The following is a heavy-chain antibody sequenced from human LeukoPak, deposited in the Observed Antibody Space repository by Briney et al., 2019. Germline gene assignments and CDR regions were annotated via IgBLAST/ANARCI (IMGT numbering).Heavy chain of an antibody. J-gene: IGHJ5*02. CDR1: GFTFSSYS. CDR2: IGGGDT. D-gene: IGHD6-19*01. CDR3: AKDAVRMNGLYDWFDA. V-gene: IGHV3-23*03. Sequence: GGSLRLSCAASGFTFSSYSMNWVRQAPGEGLEWVSTIGGGDTYYADSVKGRFTISRDDSKSTVYLQMDSLRAADTAIYYCAKDAVRMNGLYDWFDAWGQGTLVTVSS.